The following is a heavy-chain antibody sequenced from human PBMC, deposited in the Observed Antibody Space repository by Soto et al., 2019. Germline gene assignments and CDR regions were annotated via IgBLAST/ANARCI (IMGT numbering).Heavy chain of an antibody. CDR2: IYHSGST. D-gene: IGHD5-12*01. J-gene: IGHJ4*02. CDR1: GGSISSYY. V-gene: IGHV4-59*12. Sequence: SGTLYLTCTVSGGSISSYYWSWIRQPPGKGLEWIGYIYHSGSTYYNPSLKSRVTISVDRSKNQFSLKLNSVTAADTASYYCARGGYGFFDYWGQGTLVTVSS. CDR3: ARGGYGFFDY.